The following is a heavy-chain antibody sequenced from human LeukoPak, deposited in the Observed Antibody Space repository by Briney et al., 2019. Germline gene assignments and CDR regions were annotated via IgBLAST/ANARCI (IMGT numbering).Heavy chain of an antibody. V-gene: IGHV3-48*04. CDR3: ASRGPLITRPENNDY. Sequence: GGSLRLSCAASGFTFSSYCMNWVRQAPGKGLEWVSYISSSSSTIYYADSVKGRFTISRDNAKNSLYLQMNSLRAEDTAVYYCASRGPLITRPENNDYWGQGTLVTVSS. D-gene: IGHD1-14*01. CDR2: ISSSSSTI. CDR1: GFTFSSYC. J-gene: IGHJ4*02.